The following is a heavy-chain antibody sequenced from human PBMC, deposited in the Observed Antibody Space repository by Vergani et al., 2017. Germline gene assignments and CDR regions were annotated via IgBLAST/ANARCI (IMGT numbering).Heavy chain of an antibody. V-gene: IGHV3-48*01. Sequence: EVQLVESGGGLVQPGGSLRLSCAASGFTFSSYSMNWVRQAPGKGLEWVSYISSSSSTIYYADSVKGRFTISRDNAKNSLYLQMNSLRAEDTAVYYCASGRDRDAFDIWGQGTMVTVSS. D-gene: IGHD2-15*01. CDR1: GFTFSSYS. CDR2: ISSSSSTI. J-gene: IGHJ3*02. CDR3: ASGRDRDAFDI.